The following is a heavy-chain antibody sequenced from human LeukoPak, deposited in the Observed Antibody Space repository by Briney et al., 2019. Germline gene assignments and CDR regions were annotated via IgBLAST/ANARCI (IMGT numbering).Heavy chain of an antibody. D-gene: IGHD4-17*01. CDR2: MSGSSGST. CDR3: AKDGEYHGDLYYFDY. J-gene: IGHJ4*02. Sequence: PGGSLRLSCAASGFTFSTYAMSWVRQAPGKGLEWVSGMSGSSGSTYYADSVKGRFSISRDNSKNTLYLQMNSLRAEDTAAYYCAKDGEYHGDLYYFDYWGQGTLVTVSS. CDR1: GFTFSTYA. V-gene: IGHV3-23*01.